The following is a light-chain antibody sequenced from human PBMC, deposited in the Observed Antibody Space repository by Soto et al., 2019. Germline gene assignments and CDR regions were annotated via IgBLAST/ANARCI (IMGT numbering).Light chain of an antibody. CDR2: NNN. J-gene: IGLJ2*01. Sequence: QSVLTQPPSASGTPGQRVTISCSGSSSNIGSNTVNWYQQLPGTAPKLLIYNNNRRPSGVPDRFSGSKSGTSASLAISGLRSEDEADYYCAAWDDSLNGVVFGGGTQLTVL. CDR1: SSNIGSNT. CDR3: AAWDDSLNGVV. V-gene: IGLV1-44*01.